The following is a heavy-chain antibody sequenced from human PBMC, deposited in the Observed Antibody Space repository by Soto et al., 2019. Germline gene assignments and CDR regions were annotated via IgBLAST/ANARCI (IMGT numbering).Heavy chain of an antibody. D-gene: IGHD6-13*01. CDR3: ARVRPYAAAATGPAFDI. CDR2: IIPIFGTT. Sequence: SVKVSCKASGYTFTSYYMHWVRQAPGQGLEWMGGIIPIFGTTNYAQKFQGRVTITADESTSTAYMELSSLRSEDTAVYYCARVRPYAAAATGPAFDIWGQGTMVTVSS. J-gene: IGHJ3*02. V-gene: IGHV1-69*13. CDR1: GYTFTSYY.